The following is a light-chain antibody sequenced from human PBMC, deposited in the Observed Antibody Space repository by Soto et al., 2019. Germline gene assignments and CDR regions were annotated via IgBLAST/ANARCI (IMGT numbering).Light chain of an antibody. V-gene: IGKV1-39*01. Sequence: DIQMTQPPSSLSASVGDRVTITCRASQSISSYLNWYQQKPGKAPKLLIYAASSLQSGVPSRFSGSGSGTDFTLTISSLQPEDFATYYCQQSYSTPPTFGQGTKV. CDR3: QQSYSTPPT. J-gene: IGKJ1*01. CDR1: QSISSY. CDR2: AAS.